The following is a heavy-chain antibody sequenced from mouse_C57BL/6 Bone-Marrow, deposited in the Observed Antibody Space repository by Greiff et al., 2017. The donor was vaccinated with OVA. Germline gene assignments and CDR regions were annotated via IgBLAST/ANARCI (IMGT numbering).Heavy chain of an antibody. CDR2: FYPGSGSI. Sequence: QVQLQQSGAELARPGASVKLSCKASGYTFTSYGISWVKQRSGQGLEWIGWFYPGSGSIKYNEKFKDKATLTADKSSSTVYMELSRLTSEDSAVYFCARHEEWLTGPAWFAYWGQGTLVTVSA. J-gene: IGHJ3*01. CDR3: ARHEEWLTGPAWFAY. CDR1: GYTFTSYG. D-gene: IGHD4-1*01. V-gene: IGHV1-62-2*01.